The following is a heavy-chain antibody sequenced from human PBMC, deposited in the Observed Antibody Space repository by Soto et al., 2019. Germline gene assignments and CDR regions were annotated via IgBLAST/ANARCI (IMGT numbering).Heavy chain of an antibody. CDR2: IYWDDDE. J-gene: IGHJ4*02. CDR3: AHSRNLITEDAQVGDFDF. Sequence: QITLKESGPTLVKPTQTLTLTCTFSGFSLDTDGEGVGWVRQPPGEALEWLAVIYWDDDERYSPSLKTRITITKDPSKNQAALIMTNKDPADTATYYCAHSRNLITEDAQVGDFDFWGQGTLVTVSS. D-gene: IGHD1-26*01. CDR1: GFSLDTDGEG. V-gene: IGHV2-5*02.